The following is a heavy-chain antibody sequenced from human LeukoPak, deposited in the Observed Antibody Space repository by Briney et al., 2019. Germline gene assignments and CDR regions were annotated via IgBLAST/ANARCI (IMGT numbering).Heavy chain of an antibody. D-gene: IGHD3-9*01. CDR1: GFTFSSYE. Sequence: GGSLRLSCAAPGFTFSSYEMNWVRQAPGKGLEWVSYINGRGNTIYYADSVKGRFTISRDNSKNTLYLQMNSLRAEDTAVYYCAKEGYDILTGKNYYYYYYMDVWGKGTTVTISS. CDR2: INGRGNTI. J-gene: IGHJ6*03. CDR3: AKEGYDILTGKNYYYYYYMDV. V-gene: IGHV3-48*03.